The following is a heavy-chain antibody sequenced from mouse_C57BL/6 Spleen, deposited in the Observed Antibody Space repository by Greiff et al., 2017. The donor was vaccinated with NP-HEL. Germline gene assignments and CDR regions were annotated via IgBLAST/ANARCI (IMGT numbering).Heavy chain of an antibody. CDR1: GYTFTDYE. V-gene: IGHV1-15*01. Sequence: QVQLQQSGAELVRPGASVTLSCKASGYTFTDYEMHWVKQTPVHGLEWIGAIDPETGGTAYNQKFKGKAILTADKSSSTAYMELRSLTSEDSAVYYCTRWGTTVVATFDYAMDYWGQGTSVTVSS. J-gene: IGHJ4*01. CDR2: IDPETGGT. CDR3: TRWGTTVVATFDYAMDY. D-gene: IGHD1-1*01.